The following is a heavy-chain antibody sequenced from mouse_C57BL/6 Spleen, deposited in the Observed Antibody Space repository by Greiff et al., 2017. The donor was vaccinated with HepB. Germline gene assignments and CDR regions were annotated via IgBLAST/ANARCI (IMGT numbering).Heavy chain of an antibody. CDR3: ARTTVVATRYFDV. CDR2: IDPSDSYT. J-gene: IGHJ1*03. V-gene: IGHV1-50*01. D-gene: IGHD1-1*01. CDR1: GYTFTSYW. Sequence: QVQLQQPGAELVKPGASVNLSCKASGYTFTSYWMQWVKQRPGQGLEWIGEIDPSDSYTNYNQKFKGKATLTVDTSSSTAYMQLSSLTSEDSAVYYCARTTVVATRYFDVWGTGTTVTVSS.